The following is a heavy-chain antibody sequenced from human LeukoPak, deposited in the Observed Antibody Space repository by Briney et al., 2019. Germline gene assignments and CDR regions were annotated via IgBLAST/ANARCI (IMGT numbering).Heavy chain of an antibody. CDR1: GGSISSSSYY. J-gene: IGHJ6*03. D-gene: IGHD3-10*01. Sequence: SETLSLTCTVSGGSISSSSYYWGWIRQPPGKGLEWIGSIYYSGSTYYNPSLKSRVTISVDTSKNQFSLKLSSVTAADTAVYYCARVSGYYYYYMDVWGKGTTVTISS. CDR2: IYYSGST. V-gene: IGHV4-39*07. CDR3: ARVSGYYYYYMDV.